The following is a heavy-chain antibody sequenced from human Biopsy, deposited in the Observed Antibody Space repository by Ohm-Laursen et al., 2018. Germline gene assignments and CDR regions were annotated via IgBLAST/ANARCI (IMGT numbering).Heavy chain of an antibody. Sequence: SVKVSCKASGYTFSLYHIHWVRQAPGQGLEWMGWIDPDGGRTSFGQNFQGRVTMTSDKSTGTDYLELIRLPSDDTAVYYCARDPYCSGGNCFSPLGHWGQGTLVTVSA. V-gene: IGHV1-2*02. J-gene: IGHJ4*02. CDR3: ARDPYCSGGNCFSPLGH. CDR1: GYTFSLYH. D-gene: IGHD2-15*01. CDR2: IDPDGGRT.